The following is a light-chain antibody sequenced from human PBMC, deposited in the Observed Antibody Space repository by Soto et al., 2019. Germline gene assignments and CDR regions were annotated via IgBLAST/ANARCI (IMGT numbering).Light chain of an antibody. J-gene: IGKJ1*01. Sequence: DIQMTQSPSTLSASVGDRVTITCRASQSISSWLAWYQQKPGKAPKLLIYKTSTLQSGVPSRFSGSGSGTEFTLTVSSLQPDDFETYYCQQYTSSPWTFGQGTRVDIK. V-gene: IGKV1-5*03. CDR1: QSISSW. CDR3: QQYTSSPWT. CDR2: KTS.